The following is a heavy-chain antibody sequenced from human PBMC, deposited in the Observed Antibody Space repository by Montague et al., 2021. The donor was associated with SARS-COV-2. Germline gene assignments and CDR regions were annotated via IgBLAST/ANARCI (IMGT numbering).Heavy chain of an antibody. CDR1: GGSTASHY. CDR2: IYYSGST. Sequence: SETLSLTCTVSGGSTASHYWNWIRQSPGRGLEWIGNIYYSGSTMYNPSLKSRVTMSVDTSKNQFSLHLNLVTAADTAVDYCARRLTELEPPFDPWGQGTLVIVSS. CDR3: ARRLTELEPPFDP. J-gene: IGHJ5*02. D-gene: IGHD1-1*01. V-gene: IGHV4-59*04.